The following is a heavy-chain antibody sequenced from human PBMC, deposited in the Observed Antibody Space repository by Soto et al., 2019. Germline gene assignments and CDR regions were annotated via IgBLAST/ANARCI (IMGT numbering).Heavy chain of an antibody. CDR1: GYTFGNFA. D-gene: IGHD3-10*01. Sequence: ASVKVSCKASGYTFGNFAMHWVRQAPGQRLEWMGWINPGNGNTKYSQTFQGRVTITRDTSASTVYMELSSLRSEDTAVYYCARAVARGVKTIYYYYGMDVWGQGTTVTVSS. CDR3: ARAVARGVKTIYYYYGMDV. J-gene: IGHJ6*02. V-gene: IGHV1-3*01. CDR2: INPGNGNT.